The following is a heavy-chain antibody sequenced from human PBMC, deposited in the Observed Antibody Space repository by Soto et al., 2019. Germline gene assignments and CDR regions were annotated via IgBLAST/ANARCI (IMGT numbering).Heavy chain of an antibody. CDR3: AKDRWLYCSGGSCAAFDY. V-gene: IGHV3-23*01. Sequence: GGSLRLSCAASGFTFSSYAMSWVRQAPGKGLEWVSAISGSGGSTYYADSVKGRFTISRDNSKSTLYLQMNSLRAEDTAVYYCAKDRWLYCSGGSCAAFDYWGQGTLVTVSS. J-gene: IGHJ4*02. CDR2: ISGSGGST. CDR1: GFTFSSYA. D-gene: IGHD2-15*01.